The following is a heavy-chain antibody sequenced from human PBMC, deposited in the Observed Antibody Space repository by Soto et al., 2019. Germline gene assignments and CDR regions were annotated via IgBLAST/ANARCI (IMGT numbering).Heavy chain of an antibody. CDR2: IVVGSGNT. CDR3: AAVAAASNWFDP. CDR1: GFTFTSSA. D-gene: IGHD2-15*01. J-gene: IGHJ5*02. Sequence: SVKVSCKASGFTFTSSAMQWVRQARGQRLEWIGWIVVGSGNTNYAQKFQERVTITRDMSTSTAYMELSSLRSEDTAVYYCAAVAAASNWFDPWGQGTLVTVSS. V-gene: IGHV1-58*02.